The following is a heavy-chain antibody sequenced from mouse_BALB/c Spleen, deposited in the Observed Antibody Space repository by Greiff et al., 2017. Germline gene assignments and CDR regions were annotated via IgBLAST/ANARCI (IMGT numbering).Heavy chain of an antibody. CDR3: ARDYGHWYFDV. Sequence: EVQVVESGGGLVQPGGSRKLSCAASGFTFSSFGMHWVRQAPEKGLEWVAYISSGSSTIYYADTVKGRFTISRDNPKNTLFLQMTSLRSEDTAMYYCARDYGHWYFDVWGAGTTVTVSS. V-gene: IGHV5-17*02. CDR1: GFTFSSFG. J-gene: IGHJ1*01. D-gene: IGHD2-4*01. CDR2: ISSGSSTI.